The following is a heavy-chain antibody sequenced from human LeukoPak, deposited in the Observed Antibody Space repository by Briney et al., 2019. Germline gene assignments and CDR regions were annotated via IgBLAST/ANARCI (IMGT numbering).Heavy chain of an antibody. CDR1: GFTFSSFE. CDR2: ISSGGTTI. D-gene: IGHD3-9*01. V-gene: IGHV3-48*03. J-gene: IGHJ4*02. CDR3: ARVKYDILTGSRRFDY. Sequence: GGSLRLSCAVSGFTFSSFEMNWVRQAPGKGLEWVSYISSGGTTIYYADSVKGRFTISRDNAKNSLYLQMNSLRAEDTAVYYCARVKYDILTGSRRFDYWGQGTLVTVSP.